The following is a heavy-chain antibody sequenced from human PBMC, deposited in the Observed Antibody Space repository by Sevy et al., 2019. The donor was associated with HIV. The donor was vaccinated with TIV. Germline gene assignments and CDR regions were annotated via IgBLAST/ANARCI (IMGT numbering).Heavy chain of an antibody. CDR3: ARQVAARNMITSGGVIVPWSRGTYLSDS. Sequence: SETLSLTCTVSGGSISSSTYYWGWIRQPPGKGLEWIGNIYYSGSTYYNPSLRSRVTISVDTSNNQFSLRLSSLTAADTAVYFCARQVAARNMITSGGVIVPWSRGTYLSDSWGQGTPVTVSS. V-gene: IGHV4-39*01. CDR1: GGSISSSTYY. D-gene: IGHD3-16*02. CDR2: IYYSGST. J-gene: IGHJ4*02.